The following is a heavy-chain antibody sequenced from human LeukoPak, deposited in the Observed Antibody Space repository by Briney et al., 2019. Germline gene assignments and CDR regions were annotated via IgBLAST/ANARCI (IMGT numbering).Heavy chain of an antibody. CDR3: ARAGGSIAATRGGYYYYMDV. D-gene: IGHD6-6*01. V-gene: IGHV3-23*01. Sequence: GGSLRLSCAASGFTFSSYAMSWVRQAPGKGLEWVSAISGSGGSTYYADSVKGRFTISRDNSKNTLYLQMNSLRAEDTAVYYCARAGGSIAATRGGYYYYMDVWGKGTTVTVSS. CDR1: GFTFSSYA. CDR2: ISGSGGST. J-gene: IGHJ6*03.